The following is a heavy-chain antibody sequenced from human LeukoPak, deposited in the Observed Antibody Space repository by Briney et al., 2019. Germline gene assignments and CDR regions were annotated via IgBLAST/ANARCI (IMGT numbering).Heavy chain of an antibody. CDR3: ARAYGSGSYYIV. CDR1: GFTVSSNY. V-gene: IGHV3-53*01. Sequence: GGSLRLSCAASGFTVSSNYMTWVRQAPGQGLEWVSVIYSDGTTYYAGSVKGRFTISRDNSKNTLYLQMNSLRAEDTAVYYCARAYGSGSYYIVWGQGTLVTVSS. CDR2: IYSDGTT. D-gene: IGHD3-10*01. J-gene: IGHJ4*02.